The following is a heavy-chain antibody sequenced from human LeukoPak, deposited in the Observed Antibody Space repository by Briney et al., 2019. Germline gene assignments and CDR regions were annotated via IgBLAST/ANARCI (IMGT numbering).Heavy chain of an antibody. Sequence: GGSLRLSCAASGFTFSSYSMNWVRQAPGKGLEWVSYISSSCSTIYYADSVKGRFTISRDNAKNSLYLQMNSLRAEDTAVYYCARGFDDYYDSSGYYVGYFDYWGQGTLVTVSS. CDR2: ISSSCSTI. CDR3: ARGFDDYYDSSGYYVGYFDY. CDR1: GFTFSSYS. V-gene: IGHV3-48*01. D-gene: IGHD3-22*01. J-gene: IGHJ4*02.